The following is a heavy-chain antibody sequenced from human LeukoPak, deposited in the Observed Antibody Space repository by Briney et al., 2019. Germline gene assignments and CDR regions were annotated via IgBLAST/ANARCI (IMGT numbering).Heavy chain of an antibody. Sequence: SETLSLTCTVSGGSISNYYWTWLRQPAGKGLEWIGRIYTSGSTDYNPSLKSRVTMSVDTSKNQFSLRLSSVTAADTAIYYCARGLKHCSDGTCQSTYFDYWGQGTLVPVSS. J-gene: IGHJ4*02. CDR1: GGSISNYY. D-gene: IGHD2-15*01. CDR3: ARGLKHCSDGTCQSTYFDY. CDR2: IYTSGST. V-gene: IGHV4-4*07.